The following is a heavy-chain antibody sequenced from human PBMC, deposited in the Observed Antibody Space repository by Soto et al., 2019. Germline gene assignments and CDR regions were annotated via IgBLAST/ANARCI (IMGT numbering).Heavy chain of an antibody. D-gene: IGHD2-2*01. Sequence: SETLSLTCAVYGGSFSGYYWSWIRQPPGKGLEWIGEINHSGSTNYNPSLKSRVTISVDTSKNQFSLKLNSVTAADTAVYYCARIRPRYCSSTSCFINWFVPWGQGTLVTVSS. J-gene: IGHJ5*02. CDR1: GGSFSGYY. V-gene: IGHV4-34*01. CDR2: INHSGST. CDR3: ARIRPRYCSSTSCFINWFVP.